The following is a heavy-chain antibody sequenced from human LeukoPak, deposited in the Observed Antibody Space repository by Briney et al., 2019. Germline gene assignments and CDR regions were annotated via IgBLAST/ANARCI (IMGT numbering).Heavy chain of an antibody. J-gene: IGHJ3*02. Sequence: ASVKVSCKASGYTFTGYYMHWVRQAPGQGLEWMGSSNPNSGGTNYAQKFQGRVTMTRDTSISTAYMELSSLRSDDTAVYYCARPAYCSSTSCYYGAFDIWGQGTMVTVSS. CDR3: ARPAYCSSTSCYYGAFDI. CDR1: GYTFTGYY. CDR2: SNPNSGGT. V-gene: IGHV1-2*02. D-gene: IGHD2-2*01.